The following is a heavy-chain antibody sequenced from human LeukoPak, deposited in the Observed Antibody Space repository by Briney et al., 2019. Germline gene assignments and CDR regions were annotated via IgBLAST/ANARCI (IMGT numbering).Heavy chain of an antibody. CDR1: GFTFDDYA. Sequence: GGSLRLSCAASGFTFDDYAMHWVRQAPGKGLEWVSGISWDSGSIDCADSVKGRFTISRDNAKNSLYLKMNSLRAEDTALYYCAKAYCSSTSCSCFDYWGQRTLVTVSS. CDR2: ISWDSGSI. CDR3: AKAYCSSTSCSCFDY. V-gene: IGHV3-9*01. J-gene: IGHJ4*02. D-gene: IGHD2-2*01.